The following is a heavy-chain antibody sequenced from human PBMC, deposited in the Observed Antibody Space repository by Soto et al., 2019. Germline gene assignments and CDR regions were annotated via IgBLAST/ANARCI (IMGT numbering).Heavy chain of an antibody. CDR1: GFTLSSYG. CDR3: AKALLGYCSGGSCYEYYYYYGMDV. Sequence: GGSLRLSCARSGFTLSSYGIHLVRQAPGKGLEWVAVISYDGSNKYYAASVKGRFTISRDNSKNTLYLQMNSLRAEDTAVYYCAKALLGYCSGGSCYEYYYYYGMDVWGQGTTVTVSS. D-gene: IGHD2-15*01. V-gene: IGHV3-30*18. CDR2: ISYDGSNK. J-gene: IGHJ6*02.